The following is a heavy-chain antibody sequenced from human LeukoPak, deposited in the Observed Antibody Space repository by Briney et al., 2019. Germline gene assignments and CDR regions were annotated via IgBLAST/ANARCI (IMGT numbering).Heavy chain of an antibody. Sequence: PGGSLRLSCAASGFTFSSYAMGWVRQALGKGPEWVSAISGSGGSTYYADSVKGRFTISRDNSKNTLYLQMNSLRAEDTAVYYCAKAKIAAAGLFDYWGQGTLVTVSS. CDR2: ISGSGGST. J-gene: IGHJ4*02. CDR3: AKAKIAAAGLFDY. V-gene: IGHV3-23*01. CDR1: GFTFSSYA. D-gene: IGHD6-13*01.